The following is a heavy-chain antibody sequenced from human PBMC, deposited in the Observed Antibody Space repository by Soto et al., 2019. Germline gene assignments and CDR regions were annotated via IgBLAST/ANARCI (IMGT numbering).Heavy chain of an antibody. V-gene: IGHV4-4*02. CDR2: IYHSRST. Sequence: LTRIVCGGSIYSSTWCRWVRLPPGPGQGWNGVIYHSRSTNYNPSLTTRGTISVIKSNNQFSMKLIHVTAPDTAVYYCAYEGTLPTFLDFWGQGTLVTVSS. CDR1: GGSIYSSTW. D-gene: IGHD3-3*01. J-gene: IGHJ1*01. CDR3: AYEGTLPTFLDF.